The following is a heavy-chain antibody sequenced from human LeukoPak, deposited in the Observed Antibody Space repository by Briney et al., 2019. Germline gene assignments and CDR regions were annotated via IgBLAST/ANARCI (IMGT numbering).Heavy chain of an antibody. V-gene: IGHV3-13*01. Sequence: PGGFLRLSCAASGFTFSTYDMHWVRQPTGKGLEWVSAIGTIDDTYYSDSVKGRFTISRENAKNSLFLQMNSLRAGDTAVYYCAREVLDSTSRSWDLDLWGRGTLVTVSS. CDR3: AREVLDSTSRSWDLDL. D-gene: IGHD2-2*01. CDR1: GFTFSTYD. J-gene: IGHJ2*01. CDR2: IGTIDDT.